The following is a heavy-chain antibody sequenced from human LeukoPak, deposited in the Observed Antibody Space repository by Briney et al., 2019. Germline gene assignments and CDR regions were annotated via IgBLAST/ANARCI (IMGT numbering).Heavy chain of an antibody. V-gene: IGHV3-21*01. CDR1: GFTFNTYS. J-gene: IGHJ4*02. CDR3: ARDSNPDYYYDSSGYLH. D-gene: IGHD3-22*01. Sequence: PGGSLRLSCAASGFTFNTYSMNWVRQAPGKGLEWVSSISSSGSYIYYADSVKGRFTISRDNAKSSLYLQMNSLRAEDTAVYYCARDSNPDYYYDSSGYLHWGQGTLVTVSS. CDR2: ISSSGSYI.